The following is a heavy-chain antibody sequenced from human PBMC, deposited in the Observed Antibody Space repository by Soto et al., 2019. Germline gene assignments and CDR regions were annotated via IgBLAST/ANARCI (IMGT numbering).Heavy chain of an antibody. V-gene: IGHV4-4*02. J-gene: IGHJ4*02. D-gene: IGHD2-15*01. CDR2: IYHSGST. Sequence: QVHLQESGPGLVRPSGTLSLTCAVSGGSISSNNWWSWVRQPPGKGLEWIGEIYHSGSTNYNPSLKSRVTMSVVPSQNLFSLTLNSVTAADTAFYYCARDQGSHPGDWGQGTLVSVSS. CDR1: GGSISSNNW. CDR3: ARDQGSHPGD.